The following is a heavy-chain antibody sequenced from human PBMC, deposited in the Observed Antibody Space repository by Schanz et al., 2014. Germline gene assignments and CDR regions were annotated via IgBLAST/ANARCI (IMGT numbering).Heavy chain of an antibody. V-gene: IGHV3-33*08. CDR2: ISYDGSKK. CDR1: GFMFSSYG. J-gene: IGHJ4*02. Sequence: VQLVESGGGLVQPGGSLRLSCAASGFMFSSYGMHWVRQAPGKGLEWVGVISYDGSKKSYADSVKGRFTISRDNSKNTLYLQMNSLRAEDTAVYYCARDGEAAAGCDYWGQGTLVTVSS. D-gene: IGHD6-13*01. CDR3: ARDGEAAAGCDY.